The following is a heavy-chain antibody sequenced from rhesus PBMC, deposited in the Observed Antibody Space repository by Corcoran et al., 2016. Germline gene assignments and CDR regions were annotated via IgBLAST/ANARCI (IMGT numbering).Heavy chain of an antibody. CDR1: GYTFTDYY. J-gene: IGHJ4*01. Sequence: QVQLVQSGAEVKKPGSSVKVSCKASGYTFTDYYMQWVRQAPGQGLEWIGGSNPYNGNTKYAQNFQCRVTMTRDTSTSTAYMELSSLRSEDTAVYYCATALGFRAYFDYWGQGVLVTVSS. D-gene: IGHD2-27*01. CDR3: ATALGFRAYFDY. V-gene: IGHV1S2*01. CDR2: SNPYNGNT.